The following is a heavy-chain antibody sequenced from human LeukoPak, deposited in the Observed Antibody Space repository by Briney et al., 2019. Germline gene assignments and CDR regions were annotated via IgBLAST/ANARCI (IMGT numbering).Heavy chain of an antibody. D-gene: IGHD3-22*01. J-gene: IGHJ4*02. V-gene: IGHV3-64*02. Sequence: PGGSLRDSCAASGFTFSSYPMHWVRQSPGKGLEYVSAIGSDGGRTYYADSVKGRFTISRDNSKNTLYLQMDSLRPEDMAVYYCMSRDSSGYWGQGTLVTVSS. CDR1: GFTFSSYP. CDR2: IGSDGGRT. CDR3: MSRDSSGY.